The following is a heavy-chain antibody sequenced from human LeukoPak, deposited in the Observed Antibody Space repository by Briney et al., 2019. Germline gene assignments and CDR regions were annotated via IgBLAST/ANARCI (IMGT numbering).Heavy chain of an antibody. D-gene: IGHD1-26*01. CDR1: GGSISSSSYY. CDR2: IYYSGST. Sequence: PSETLSLTCTVSGGSISSSSYYWGWIRQPPGKGLEWIGSIYYSGSTYYNPSLKSRVTISVDTSKNQFSLKLSSVTAADTAVYYCARLFSDIDYWGQGTLVTVSS. CDR3: ARLFSDIDY. V-gene: IGHV4-39*07. J-gene: IGHJ4*02.